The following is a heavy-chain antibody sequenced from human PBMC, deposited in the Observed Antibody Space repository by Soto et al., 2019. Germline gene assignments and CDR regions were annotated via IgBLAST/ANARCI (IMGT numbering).Heavy chain of an antibody. Sequence: EVQLVESGGGLVQPGGSLSLSCANSGFILSDCAMNWVRQAPGKGLEWVSYISSSSSVIDYADSVKGRFTVSRDNARNSLYLQMNRLRAEDTAVYYCARDLSWGSNWYYYMDVWGKGTTVSVSS. CDR1: GFILSDCA. CDR3: ARDLSWGSNWYYYMDV. J-gene: IGHJ6*03. V-gene: IGHV3-48*01. CDR2: ISSSSSVI. D-gene: IGHD7-27*01.